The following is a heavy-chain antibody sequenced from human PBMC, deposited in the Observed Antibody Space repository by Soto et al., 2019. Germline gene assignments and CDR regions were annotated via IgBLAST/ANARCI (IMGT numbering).Heavy chain of an antibody. V-gene: IGHV3-30*18. CDR1: GFTFSSYG. J-gene: IGHJ4*02. D-gene: IGHD3-10*01. Sequence: GGSLRLSCAASGFTFSSYGMHWVRQAPGKGLERMAVISYDGSNKYYADSVKGRFTISRDNSKNTLYLQMNSLRAEDTAVYYCAKDGERSFDYWGQGTLVTVSS. CDR2: ISYDGSNK. CDR3: AKDGERSFDY.